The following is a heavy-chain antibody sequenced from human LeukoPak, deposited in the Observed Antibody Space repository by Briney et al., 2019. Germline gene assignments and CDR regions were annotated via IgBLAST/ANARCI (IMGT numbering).Heavy chain of an antibody. CDR2: ISSSSSYI. V-gene: IGHV3-21*01. J-gene: IGHJ4*02. D-gene: IGHD4-23*01. CDR3: ARQDYGGNYFDY. Sequence: GGSLRLSCAASGFTFSSYSMNWVRQAPGKGLEWVSSISSSSSYIYYADSVKGRFTISRDNAKNSLYLQMNSLRAEDTAVYYCARQDYGGNYFDYWGQGTLATVSS. CDR1: GFTFSSYS.